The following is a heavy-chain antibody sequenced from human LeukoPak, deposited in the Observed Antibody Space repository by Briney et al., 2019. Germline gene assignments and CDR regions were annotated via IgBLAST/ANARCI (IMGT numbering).Heavy chain of an antibody. CDR1: GDSVSGVY. Sequence: PSETLSLTCTVSGDSVSGVYWSWIRQPPGKGLEWIGYIYYSGSTNYNPSLKSRVTISVDTSKNQFSLKLSSVTAADTAVYYCARGVPPKYYFDYWGQGTLVTVSS. CDR3: ARGVPPKYYFDY. J-gene: IGHJ4*02. CDR2: IYYSGST. V-gene: IGHV4-59*02.